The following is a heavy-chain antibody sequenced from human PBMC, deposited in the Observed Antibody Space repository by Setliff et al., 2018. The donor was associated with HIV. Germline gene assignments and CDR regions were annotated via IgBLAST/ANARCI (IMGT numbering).Heavy chain of an antibody. D-gene: IGHD2-8*01. CDR2: VNQSGST. V-gene: IGHV4-34*01. Sequence: SETLSLTCAVYHASFSDYYRGWVRQAPGKGLEWIGEVNQSGSTNYNPSLKSRVTISMGTSRNQFSLKLRSVTAADTAVYYCATGLIMAPDYWGQGSLVTVSS. CDR1: HASFSDYY. J-gene: IGHJ4*02. CDR3: ATGLIMAPDY.